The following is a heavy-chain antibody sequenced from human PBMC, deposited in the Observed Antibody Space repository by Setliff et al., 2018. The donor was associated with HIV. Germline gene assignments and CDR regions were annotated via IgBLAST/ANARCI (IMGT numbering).Heavy chain of an antibody. D-gene: IGHD1-26*01. CDR3: ARGWEGGMDY. Sequence: ASVKVSCKASGYTFSSNYMHWVRQAPGQGLEWLGMINPSGGSTWYAQKFQGRVTMTGDTSTNTLYMELSSLRSGDTAVYYCARGWEGGMDYWGQGTLVT. CDR2: INPSGGST. J-gene: IGHJ4*02. V-gene: IGHV1-46*01. CDR1: GYTFSSNY.